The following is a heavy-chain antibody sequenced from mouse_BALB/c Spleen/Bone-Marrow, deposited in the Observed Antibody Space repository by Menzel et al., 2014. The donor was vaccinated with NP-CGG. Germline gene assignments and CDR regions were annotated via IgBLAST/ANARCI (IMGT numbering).Heavy chain of an antibody. CDR2: IWAGGST. J-gene: IGHJ3*01. CDR1: GFSLTSYG. V-gene: IGHV2-9*02. CDR3: ARDGATATLAY. D-gene: IGHD1-2*01. Sequence: VQLQQSGPGLVAPSQSLSITCTVSGFSLTSYGAYWVRQPPGNGLEWLGVIWAGGSTNYNSALMSRLSISKDNSKSQVFLKMNSLQTDDTAMYYCARDGATATLAYWGQGTLVTVSA.